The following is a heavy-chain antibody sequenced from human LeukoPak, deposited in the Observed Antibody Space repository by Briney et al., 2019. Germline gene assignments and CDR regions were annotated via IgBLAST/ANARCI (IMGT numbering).Heavy chain of an antibody. V-gene: IGHV1-18*01. CDR2: ISAYNGNT. D-gene: IGHD1-26*01. CDR1: VYTFTSYG. CDR3: ARDNSVGDVAWWFDP. Sequence: ASVKVSCKASVYTFTSYGVTWVRQAPGQGLEWMGWISAYNGNTNYAQKLQGRVTMTRDMSTTTDYMELSSLRSEDTAVYYCARDNSVGDVAWWFDPWGQGTLVTVSS. J-gene: IGHJ5*02.